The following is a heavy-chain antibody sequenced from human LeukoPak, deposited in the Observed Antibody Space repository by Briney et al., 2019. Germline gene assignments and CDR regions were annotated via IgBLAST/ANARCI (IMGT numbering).Heavy chain of an antibody. V-gene: IGHV3-7*03. J-gene: IGHJ4*02. CDR3: TRDSVGVSYADY. CDR2: IKQDGSEK. CDR1: GFTFSSYW. Sequence: GGSLRLSCAASGFTFSSYWMNWVRQAPGKGLEWVANIKQDGSEKYYVDSVKGRFTISRDNAKNSLYLQMNSLRAEDTAVYYCTRDSVGVSYADYWGQGTLVTVSS. D-gene: IGHD5-18*01.